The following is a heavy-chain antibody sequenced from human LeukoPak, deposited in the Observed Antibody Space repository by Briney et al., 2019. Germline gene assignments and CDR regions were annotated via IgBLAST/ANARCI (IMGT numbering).Heavy chain of an antibody. Sequence: SETLSLTCTVSGGSISSGDYYWSWIRQPPGKGLEWIGYIYYSGSTYYNPSLKSRVTISVDTPKNQFSLKLSSVTAADTAVYYCARDLSAIVATGWFDPWGQGTLVTVSS. CDR1: GGSISSGDYY. CDR2: IYYSGST. D-gene: IGHD5-12*01. CDR3: ARDLSAIVATGWFDP. V-gene: IGHV4-30-4*01. J-gene: IGHJ5*02.